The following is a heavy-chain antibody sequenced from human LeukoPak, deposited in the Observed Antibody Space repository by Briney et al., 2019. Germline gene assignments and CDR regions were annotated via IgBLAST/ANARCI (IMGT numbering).Heavy chain of an antibody. CDR1: GFTFSSYG. Sequence: PGRSLRLSCAASGFTFSSYGMHWVRQAPGKGLEWVAVISYDGSNKYYADSVKGRFTISRDNSKNTLYLQMNSLRAEDTAVYYCAREVEGYFDYWGQGTLVTVSS. J-gene: IGHJ4*02. CDR2: ISYDGSNK. CDR3: AREVEGYFDY. D-gene: IGHD1-1*01. V-gene: IGHV3-30*03.